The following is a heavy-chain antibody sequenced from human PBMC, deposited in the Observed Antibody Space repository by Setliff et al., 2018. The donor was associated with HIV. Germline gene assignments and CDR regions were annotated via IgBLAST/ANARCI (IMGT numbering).Heavy chain of an antibody. V-gene: IGHV3-23*01. Sequence: GGSLRLSCAAFGFTFSSYGMSWVRQAPGKGLEWVSTISGRDGRTYYADSVKGRFTISRDSSKNTLYLQMNSLRAEDTAVYYCARDTCDTPSCYAGPRFVYWGQGNLVTVSS. CDR3: ARDTCDTPSCYAGPRFVY. CDR1: GFTFSSYG. CDR2: ISGRDGRT. D-gene: IGHD2-2*01. J-gene: IGHJ4*02.